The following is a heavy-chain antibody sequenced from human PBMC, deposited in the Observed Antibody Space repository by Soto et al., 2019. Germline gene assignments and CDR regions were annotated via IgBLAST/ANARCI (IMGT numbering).Heavy chain of an antibody. CDR2: MNPNSGNT. J-gene: IGHJ6*02. CDR3: ARAREYYDSRGYQYYYYGMDV. CDR1: GYTFTSYD. V-gene: IGHV1-8*01. D-gene: IGHD3-22*01. Sequence: QVQLVQSGAEVKKPGASVKVSCKASGYTFTSYDINWVRQATGQGLEWMGWMNPNSGNTGYAQKFQGRVTMTRNTTISTADMELSSLRSEDTAVDYCARAREYYDSRGYQYYYYGMDVWGQGTTVTVSS.